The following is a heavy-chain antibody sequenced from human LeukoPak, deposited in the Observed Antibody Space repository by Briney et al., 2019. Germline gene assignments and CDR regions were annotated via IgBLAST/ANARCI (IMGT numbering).Heavy chain of an antibody. CDR3: AREVLGATLYY. CDR2: INPNSGGT. V-gene: IGHV1-2*06. CDR1: GGTFSSYA. Sequence: ASVKVSCKASGGTFSSYAISWVRQAPGQGLEWMGRINPNSGGTNYAQKFQGRVTMTRDTSISTAYMELSRLRSDDTAVYYCAREVLGATLYYWGQGTLVTVSS. J-gene: IGHJ4*02. D-gene: IGHD1-26*01.